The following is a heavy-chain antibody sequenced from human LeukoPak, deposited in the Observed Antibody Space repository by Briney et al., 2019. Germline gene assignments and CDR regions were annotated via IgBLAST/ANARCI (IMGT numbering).Heavy chain of an antibody. Sequence: SVKVSCKASGGTFSSYAISWVRQAPGQGLEWMGRIIPILGIANYAQKFQGRVTITADKSTSTAYMELSSLRSEDTAVYYCARGSRDGYNYPYYFDYWGQGTLVTVSS. CDR1: GGTFSSYA. D-gene: IGHD5-24*01. J-gene: IGHJ4*02. CDR2: IIPILGIA. V-gene: IGHV1-69*04. CDR3: ARGSRDGYNYPYYFDY.